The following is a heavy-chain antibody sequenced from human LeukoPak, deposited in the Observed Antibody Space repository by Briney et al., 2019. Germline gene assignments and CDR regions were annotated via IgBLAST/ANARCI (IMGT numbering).Heavy chain of an antibody. D-gene: IGHD4-17*01. Sequence: GGSLRLSCAASGFTFSSHAMSWVRQAPGKGLEWVSAILGSGSSTYYADSVKGRFTISRDNSKNTLYLQMNSLRAEDTAVYYCTKAKYDYGDPVGWFDPWGQGTLVTVSS. CDR2: ILGSGSST. J-gene: IGHJ5*02. CDR1: GFTFSSHA. V-gene: IGHV3-23*01. CDR3: TKAKYDYGDPVGWFDP.